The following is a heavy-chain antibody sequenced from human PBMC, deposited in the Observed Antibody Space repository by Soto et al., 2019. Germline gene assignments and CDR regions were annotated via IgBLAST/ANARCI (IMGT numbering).Heavy chain of an antibody. D-gene: IGHD5-12*01. CDR3: ASLRRDGYNSGY. V-gene: IGHV4-59*01. CDR2: IYYSGST. CDR1: GGSIGSYY. Sequence: PSETLSLTCTVSGGSIGSYYWSWIRQPPGKGLEWIGYIYYSGSTNYNPSLKSRVTISVDTSKNQFSLKLSSVTAADTAVYYCASLRRDGYNSGYWGQGTLVTVSS. J-gene: IGHJ4*02.